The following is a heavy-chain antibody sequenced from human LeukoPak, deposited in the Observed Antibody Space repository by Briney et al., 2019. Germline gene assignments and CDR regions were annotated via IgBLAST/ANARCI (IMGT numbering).Heavy chain of an antibody. V-gene: IGHV3-21*01. CDR3: ARALLLPYYFDY. Sequence: GGSLRLSCAASGFTFSSYSMNWVRQAPGKGLEWVSSISSSSSYIYYADSVKGRFTISRDNAKNSPYLQRNSLRAEDTAVYYCARALLLPYYFDYWGQGTLVTVSS. CDR1: GFTFSSYS. CDR2: ISSSSSYI. D-gene: IGHD3-22*01. J-gene: IGHJ4*02.